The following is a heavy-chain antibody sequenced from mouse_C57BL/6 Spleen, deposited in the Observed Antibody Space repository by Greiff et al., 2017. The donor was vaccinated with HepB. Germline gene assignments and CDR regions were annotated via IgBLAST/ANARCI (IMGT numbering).Heavy chain of an antibody. CDR2: ISYDGSN. J-gene: IGHJ4*01. D-gene: IGHD2-3*01. CDR3: AREIYALYAMDY. CDR1: GYSITSGYY. V-gene: IGHV3-6*01. Sequence: EVKLQESGPGLVKPSQSLSLTCSVTGYSITSGYYWNWIRQFPGNKLEWRGYISYDGSNNYNPSLKNRTSITCDTSKNQFFLKLNSVTTEDTATYYCAREIYALYAMDYWGQGTSVTVSA.